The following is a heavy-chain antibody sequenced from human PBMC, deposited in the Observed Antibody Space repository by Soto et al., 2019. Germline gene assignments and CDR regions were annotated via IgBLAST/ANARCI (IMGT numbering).Heavy chain of an antibody. Sequence: QVQLVQSGAEEKKPGASVKVSCKASGYTFTSYAMHWVRQAPGQRLEWMGWINAGNGNTKYSQKFQGRVTITRDTSASTAYMELSSPRSEARAVYYCARSIVVVTSLDYWGQGTLVTVSS. V-gene: IGHV1-3*05. D-gene: IGHD2-21*02. CDR2: INAGNGNT. J-gene: IGHJ4*02. CDR1: GYTFTSYA. CDR3: ARSIVVVTSLDY.